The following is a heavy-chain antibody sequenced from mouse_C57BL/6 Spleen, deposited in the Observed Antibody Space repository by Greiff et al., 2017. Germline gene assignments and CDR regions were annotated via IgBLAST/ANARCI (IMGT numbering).Heavy chain of an antibody. CDR3: TRGYSNFYAMDY. CDR1: GFTFSSYA. CDR2: LSSGGDYI. J-gene: IGHJ4*01. Sequence: EVKLMESGEGLVKPGGSLKLSCAASGFTFSSYAMSWVRQTPEKRLEWVAYLSSGGDYIYYADTVKGRFTISRDNARNTLYLQMSSLKSEDTAMYYCTRGYSNFYAMDYWGQGTSVTVSS. D-gene: IGHD2-5*01. V-gene: IGHV5-9-1*02.